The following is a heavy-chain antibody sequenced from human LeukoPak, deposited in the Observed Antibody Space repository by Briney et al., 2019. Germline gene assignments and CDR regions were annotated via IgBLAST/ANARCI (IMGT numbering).Heavy chain of an antibody. J-gene: IGHJ4*02. Sequence: GGSLRLSCAASGFTFSSYGMHWVRQAPGKGLEWVAVISYDGSNKYYTDSVKGRFTISRDNSKNTLYLQMNSLRAEDTAEYYCASKLMYSSSWYGDYWGQGTLVTVSS. CDR1: GFTFSSYG. CDR3: ASKLMYSSSWYGDY. D-gene: IGHD6-13*01. CDR2: ISYDGSNK. V-gene: IGHV3-30*03.